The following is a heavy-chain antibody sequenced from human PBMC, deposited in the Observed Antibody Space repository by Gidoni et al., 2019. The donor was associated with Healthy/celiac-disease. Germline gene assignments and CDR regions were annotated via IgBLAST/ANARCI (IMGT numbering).Heavy chain of an antibody. V-gene: IGHV4-34*01. CDR2: INHSGST. Sequence: QVQLQQWGAGLLQPSETLSLTCAVYGGSFSGYYWSWIRQPPGKGLEWSGEINHSGSTNYNPSLKSRVTISVDTSKNQFSLKLSSVTAADTAVYYCARGALAVAGDFDYWGQGTLVTVSS. CDR3: ARGALAVAGDFDY. CDR1: GGSFSGYY. D-gene: IGHD6-19*01. J-gene: IGHJ4*02.